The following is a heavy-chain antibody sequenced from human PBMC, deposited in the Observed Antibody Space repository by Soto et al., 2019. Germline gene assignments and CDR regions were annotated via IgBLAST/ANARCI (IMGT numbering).Heavy chain of an antibody. V-gene: IGHV3-30*18. D-gene: IGHD3-3*01. J-gene: IGHJ4*02. CDR2: ISYDESDK. CDR3: AKDHGVGHPVTFLAH. CDR1: GFTFSSYA. Sequence: GALRLSGAASGFTFSSYAMHWVRQAPGKGLEWVAVISYDESDKYYTDSVKGRFTISRDNSKETLYLQMNNLRAEDKAVYYSAKDHGVGHPVTFLAHRGQGTPVPVSP.